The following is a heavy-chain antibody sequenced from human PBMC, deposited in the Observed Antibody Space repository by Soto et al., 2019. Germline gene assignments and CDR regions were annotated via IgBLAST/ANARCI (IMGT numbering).Heavy chain of an antibody. J-gene: IGHJ4*02. D-gene: IGHD1-26*01. Sequence: GGSLRLSCAASGFTFSSYWMHWVRQAPGKGLVWVSRINSDGSSTSYADSVKGRFTISRDNVMNTLYLQMNSLRAEDTAVYYCAPLVGAHDYWGQGTLVTVSS. CDR2: INSDGSST. CDR3: APLVGAHDY. CDR1: GFTFSSYW. V-gene: IGHV3-74*01.